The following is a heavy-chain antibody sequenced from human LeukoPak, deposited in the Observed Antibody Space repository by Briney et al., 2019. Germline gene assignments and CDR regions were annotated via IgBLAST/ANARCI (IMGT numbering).Heavy chain of an antibody. CDR3: ARDLNV. CDR1: GFTFSNYW. Sequence: GGSLRLSCAASGFTFSNYWMHWARQAPGKGLVWVSRINRDGSSTTYADSVKGRFTISRDNAKNTLYLQMNSLRAEDTAVYYCARDLNVWGQGTTVTVSS. J-gene: IGHJ6*02. V-gene: IGHV3-74*01. CDR2: INRDGSST.